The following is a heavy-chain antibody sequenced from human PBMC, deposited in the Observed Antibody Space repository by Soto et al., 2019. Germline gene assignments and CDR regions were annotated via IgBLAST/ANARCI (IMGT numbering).Heavy chain of an antibody. D-gene: IGHD2-2*01. CDR2: ISGSGGST. CDR3: GRSTCSSTSCYSHFDY. V-gene: IGHV3-23*01. CDR1: GFTFSSYA. J-gene: IGHJ4*02. Sequence: GGSLRLSCAASGFTFSSYAMSWVRQAPGKGLEWVSAISGSGGSTYYADSVKGRFTISRDNSKNTLYLQMNSLRAEDTAVYYCGRSTCSSTSCYSHFDYWGQGTLVTVSS.